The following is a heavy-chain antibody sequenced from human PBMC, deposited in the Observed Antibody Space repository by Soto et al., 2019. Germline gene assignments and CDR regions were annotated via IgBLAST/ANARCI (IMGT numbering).Heavy chain of an antibody. CDR2: IYHTGVT. CDR1: CGSIITMDW. J-gene: IGHJ4*02. D-gene: IGHD4-17*01. Sequence: PSETLSLTCALSCGSIITMDWWTWVRQPPGQGLQWIGEIYHTGVTNYNPSLQSRVLISIDESRTSFSLNLDSVTATDTAVYYCATRRDGGPVWGPGMLVTVSS. CDR3: ATRRDGGPV. V-gene: IGHV4-4*02.